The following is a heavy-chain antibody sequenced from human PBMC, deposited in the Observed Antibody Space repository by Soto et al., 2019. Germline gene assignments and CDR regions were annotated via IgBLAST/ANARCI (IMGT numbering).Heavy chain of an antibody. CDR2: ISPYNDYT. V-gene: IGHV1-18*01. J-gene: IGHJ6*02. D-gene: IGHD3-16*01. CDR3: ARGGYYDNTWGRLSHYGLDV. Sequence: QVQLVQSAAEVKKPGASVRVSCKASGYTLIRYGIAWVRQAPGQGLEWMGWISPYNDYTIYAQKLQGRVTMTADTSTRTVYMELRGRKSDDTAVYSCARGGYYDNTWGRLSHYGLDVWGQGTSVTVSS. CDR1: GYTLIRYG.